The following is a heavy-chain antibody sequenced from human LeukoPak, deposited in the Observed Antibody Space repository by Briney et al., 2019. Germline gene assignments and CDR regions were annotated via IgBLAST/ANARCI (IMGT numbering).Heavy chain of an antibody. J-gene: IGHJ6*03. CDR2: IYNTGST. D-gene: IGHD3-10*01. Sequence: PSETLSLTCTVSGGSISSYYWNWIRQPPGKGLEWIGYIYNTGSTNNNPSLKSRVTISVDTSKNQFSLKLSSVTAADTAVYYCARGLWSAPYYYYYYMDVWGKGTTVTISS. CDR1: GGSISSYY. CDR3: ARGLWSAPYYYYYYMDV. V-gene: IGHV4-59*01.